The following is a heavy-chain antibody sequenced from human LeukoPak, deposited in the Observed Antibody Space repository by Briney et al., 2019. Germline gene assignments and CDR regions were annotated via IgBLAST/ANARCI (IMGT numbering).Heavy chain of an antibody. J-gene: IGHJ4*02. D-gene: IGHD2-15*01. CDR3: ARDAYSGGSCYAY. V-gene: IGHV3-7*01. Sequence: GGSLRLSCAVSGFTFSSYWMSWVRQAPGKGLEWVANINQEGSEKYYVDSLEGRFTISRDNAKNSLFLQMNSLRAEDTAVYYRARDAYSGGSCYAYWGQGALVIVSS. CDR2: INQEGSEK. CDR1: GFTFSSYW.